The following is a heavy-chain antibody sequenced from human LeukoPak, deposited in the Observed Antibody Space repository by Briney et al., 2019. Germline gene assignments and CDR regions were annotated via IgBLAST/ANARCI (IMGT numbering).Heavy chain of an antibody. CDR3: ARDPGGSSSLVDY. CDR2: INPNTGGT. CDR1: GYTFIAYY. D-gene: IGHD6-6*01. V-gene: IGHV1-2*06. Sequence: ASVKVSCKASGYTFIAYYIHWVRQAPGQGLEWMGRINPNTGGTNDAQKFQGRVTMTRDTSIRTAYMELSRLTSDDTAVYYCARDPGGSSSLVDYWGQGTLVTVSS. J-gene: IGHJ4*02.